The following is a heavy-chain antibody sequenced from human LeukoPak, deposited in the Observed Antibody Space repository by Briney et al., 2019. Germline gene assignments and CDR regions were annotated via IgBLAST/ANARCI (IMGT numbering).Heavy chain of an antibody. Sequence: ASVKVSCKASGYTFTGYYIHWVRQAPGQGLEWMGWNNPNSGGTFYAQKFQDRVSMTRDTSISTAYMELNRLTSDDTAVYYCARYGTVTTDFDYWGQGTLVTASS. CDR1: GYTFTGYY. V-gene: IGHV1-2*02. CDR2: NNPNSGGT. CDR3: ARYGTVTTDFDY. D-gene: IGHD4-17*01. J-gene: IGHJ4*02.